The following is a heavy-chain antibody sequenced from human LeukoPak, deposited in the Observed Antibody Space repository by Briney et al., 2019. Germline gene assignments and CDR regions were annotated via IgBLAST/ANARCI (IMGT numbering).Heavy chain of an antibody. Sequence: SETLSLACAVYGGSFSGYYWSWIRQPPGKGLEWIGEINHSGSTNYNPSLKSRVTISVDTSKNQFSLKLSSVTAADTAVYYCARGPGALLHWGQGILVTVSS. V-gene: IGHV4-34*01. CDR1: GGSFSGYY. D-gene: IGHD3-10*01. CDR3: ARGPGALLH. J-gene: IGHJ4*02. CDR2: INHSGST.